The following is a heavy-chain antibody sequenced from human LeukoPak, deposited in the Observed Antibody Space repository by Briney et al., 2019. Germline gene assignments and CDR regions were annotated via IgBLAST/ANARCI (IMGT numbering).Heavy chain of an antibody. CDR2: TSGSGGNT. V-gene: IGHV3-23*01. J-gene: IGHJ4*02. Sequence: GGSLRLSCAASGFTFSSFAMSWVRQAPGKGLEWVSSTSGSGGNTYYAHSVKGRFTISRDNFKNTLFLQMNSLRAEDTATFYCAKQRASYGYVFDYWGQGTLVTVSS. CDR1: GFTFSSFA. D-gene: IGHD5-18*01. CDR3: AKQRASYGYVFDY.